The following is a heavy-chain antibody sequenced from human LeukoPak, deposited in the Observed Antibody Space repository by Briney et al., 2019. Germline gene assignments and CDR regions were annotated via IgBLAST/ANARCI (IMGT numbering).Heavy chain of an antibody. V-gene: IGHV1-69*04. CDR3: ATIVNSGGSHTNFDY. Sequence: SVKVFCKASGGTFSSYAISWVRQAPGRGLEWMGRIIPILGIANYAQKFQGRVTITADKSTSTAYMELSSLRSEDTAVYYCATIVNSGGSHTNFDYWGQGTLVTVSS. CDR2: IIPILGIA. CDR1: GGTFSSYA. J-gene: IGHJ4*02. D-gene: IGHD2-15*01.